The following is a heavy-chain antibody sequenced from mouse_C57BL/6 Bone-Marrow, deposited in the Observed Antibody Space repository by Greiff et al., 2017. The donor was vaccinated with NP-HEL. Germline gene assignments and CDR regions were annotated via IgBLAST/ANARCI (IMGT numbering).Heavy chain of an antibody. V-gene: IGHV1-12*01. D-gene: IGHD1-1*01. J-gene: IGHJ2*01. Sequence: QVQLQQSGAELVRPGASVKMSCKASGYTFTSYNMHWVKQTPRQGLEWIGAIYPGNGDTSYNQKFKGKAILTADKSSSTAYMELRSLTSEDSAVYYCTRVYGSSCYFDYWGQGTTLTVSS. CDR1: GYTFTSYN. CDR3: TRVYGSSCYFDY. CDR2: IYPGNGDT.